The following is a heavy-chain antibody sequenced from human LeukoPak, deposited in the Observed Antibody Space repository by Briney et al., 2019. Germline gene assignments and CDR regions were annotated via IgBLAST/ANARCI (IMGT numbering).Heavy chain of an antibody. Sequence: GGSLRLSCAASGFTFSSYGMHWVRQAPGKGLEWVAAIWYDGSNKYYADSVKGRFTISRDNSKNTLYLQMNSLRAEDTAVYYCARGRSGYYDSSILWFDPWGQGTLVTVSS. CDR2: IWYDGSNK. V-gene: IGHV3-33*01. D-gene: IGHD3-22*01. J-gene: IGHJ5*02. CDR3: ARGRSGYYDSSILWFDP. CDR1: GFTFSSYG.